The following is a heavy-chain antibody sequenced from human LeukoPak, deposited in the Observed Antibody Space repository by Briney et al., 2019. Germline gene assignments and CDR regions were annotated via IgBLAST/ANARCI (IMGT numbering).Heavy chain of an antibody. V-gene: IGHV1-69*10. CDR2: IIPILGTA. Sequence: SVKVSCKASGGTFSSYAISWVRQAPGQGLEWMGGIIPILGTANYAQKFQGRVTITADKSTSTAYMELSSLRSEDTAVYYCAREIVAGTTNWFDPWGQGTLVTVSS. D-gene: IGHD6-19*01. J-gene: IGHJ5*02. CDR1: GGTFSSYA. CDR3: AREIVAGTTNWFDP.